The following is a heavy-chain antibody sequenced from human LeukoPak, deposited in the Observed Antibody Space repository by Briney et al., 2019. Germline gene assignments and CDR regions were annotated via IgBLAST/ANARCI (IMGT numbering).Heavy chain of an antibody. CDR3: ARAQVGAPTDL. Sequence: PGGSLRLSFAASGFPFSSYAMYWVRQPPGKGLVWVARIHGDGDNISYADSVRGRFTISRDNAKDTLYLHMNSLRPEDTAVYYCARAQVGAPTDLWGQGTLVTVSS. J-gene: IGHJ5*02. CDR2: IHGDGDNI. V-gene: IGHV3-74*01. D-gene: IGHD1-26*01. CDR1: GFPFSSYA.